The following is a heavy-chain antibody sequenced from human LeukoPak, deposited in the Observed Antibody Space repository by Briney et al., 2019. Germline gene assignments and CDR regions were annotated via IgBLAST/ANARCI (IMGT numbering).Heavy chain of an antibody. J-gene: IGHJ3*02. CDR1: GYTFTSYY. CDR3: ARRSTHFYDTNGLNDAFDM. D-gene: IGHD3-22*01. V-gene: IGHV1-46*01. Sequence: ASVKVSCKASGYTFTSYYMHWVRQAPGQGLEWMGIINPSGGSTSYAQKFQGRVTMTRDTSTSTVYMELRSLRSDDTAVYYCARRSTHFYDTNGLNDAFDMWGQGTMVTVSS. CDR2: INPSGGST.